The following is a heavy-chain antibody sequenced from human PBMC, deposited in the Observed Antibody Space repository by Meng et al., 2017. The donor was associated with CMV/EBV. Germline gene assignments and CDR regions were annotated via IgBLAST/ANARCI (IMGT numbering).Heavy chain of an antibody. V-gene: IGHV4-59*01. CDR1: GGSISSYY. Sequence: SETLSLTCTVSGGSISSYYWSWIRQPPGKGLEWFGYIYYSGSTNYNPSLKSRVTISVDTSKNQFSLKLSSVTAADTAVYYCARSDSSGYYYFDYWGQGTLVTVSS. J-gene: IGHJ4*02. D-gene: IGHD3-22*01. CDR3: ARSDSSGYYYFDY. CDR2: IYYSGST.